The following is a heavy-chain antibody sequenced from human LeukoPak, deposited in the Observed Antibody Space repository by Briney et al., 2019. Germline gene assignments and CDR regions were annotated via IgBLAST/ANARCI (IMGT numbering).Heavy chain of an antibody. D-gene: IGHD4-17*01. V-gene: IGHV3-30-3*01. CDR3: ARDPVPTTVTRRFDY. J-gene: IGHJ4*02. CDR1: GFTFSSYA. Sequence: PGRSLRLSCAASGFTFSSYAMHWVRQAPGKGLEWVAVISYDGSNKYYADSVKGRFTISRDNSKNTLYLQMNSLRAEDTAVYYCARDPVPTTVTRRFDYWGQGTLVTVSS. CDR2: ISYDGSNK.